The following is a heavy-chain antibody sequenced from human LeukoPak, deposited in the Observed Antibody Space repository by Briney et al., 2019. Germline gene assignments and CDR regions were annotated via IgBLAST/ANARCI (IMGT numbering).Heavy chain of an antibody. CDR2: IDSSGGYM. D-gene: IGHD2-21*02. V-gene: IGHV3-21*06. J-gene: IGHJ6*03. CDR1: GFTFNTYS. CDR3: ARNGAPVVTAITPYYYYMDV. Sequence: AGSLTLSCEASGFTFNTYSMNWARQAPGKGLEWVSSIDSSGGYMFYADSVKGRFIISRDNPKDSLYLQMNSLRAEDTAVYYCARNGAPVVTAITPYYYYMDVWGKGTTVTVSS.